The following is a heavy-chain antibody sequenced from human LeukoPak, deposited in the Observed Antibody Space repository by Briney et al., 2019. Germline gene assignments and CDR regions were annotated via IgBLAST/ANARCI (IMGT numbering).Heavy chain of an antibody. J-gene: IGHJ6*03. CDR2: INPNSGGT. CDR1: GYTFTGYY. Sequence: ASVKVSCKASGYTFTGYYMHRVRQAPGQGLEWMGWINPNSGGTNYAQKFQGRVTMTRDTSISTAYMELSRLRSDDTAVYYCAGDGRGSFRSGYYMDVWGKGTTVTVSS. D-gene: IGHD1-26*01. V-gene: IGHV1-2*02. CDR3: AGDGRGSFRSGYYMDV.